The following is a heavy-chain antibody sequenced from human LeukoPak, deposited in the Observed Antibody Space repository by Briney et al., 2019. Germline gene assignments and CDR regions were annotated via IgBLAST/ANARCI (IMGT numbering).Heavy chain of an antibody. CDR1: GFTFSSYA. Sequence: GGSLRLSCAASGFTFSSYAMHWVRQAPGNGLEWVAVISYDGSNKYYADSVKGRFTISRDNSKNTLYLQMNSLRAEDTAVYYCARDPTVVVVDATLPYDYWGQGTLVTVSS. V-gene: IGHV3-30-3*01. CDR2: ISYDGSNK. CDR3: ARDPTVVVVDATLPYDY. J-gene: IGHJ4*02. D-gene: IGHD2-15*01.